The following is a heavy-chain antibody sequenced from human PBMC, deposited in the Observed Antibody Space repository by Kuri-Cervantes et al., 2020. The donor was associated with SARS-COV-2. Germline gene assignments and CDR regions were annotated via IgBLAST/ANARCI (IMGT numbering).Heavy chain of an antibody. CDR3: ASYVVVPAAPLDY. Sequence: SETLSLTCSVSGGSVSSSGFFWGWIRQPPGKGLEWIGNIYYSGRTYYNPSLKNRVTMSVDTSRNQVSLKLSSVTAADTAVYYRASYVVVPAAPLDYWGQGTLVTVSS. D-gene: IGHD2-2*01. CDR2: IYYSGRT. J-gene: IGHJ4*02. V-gene: IGHV4-39*01. CDR1: GGSVSSSGFF.